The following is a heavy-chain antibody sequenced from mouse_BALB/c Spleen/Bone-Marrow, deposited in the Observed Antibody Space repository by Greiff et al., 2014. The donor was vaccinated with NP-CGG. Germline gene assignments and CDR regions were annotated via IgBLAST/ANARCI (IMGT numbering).Heavy chain of an antibody. Sequence: VQLVESGPGLVAPSQSLSITCTVSGFSLTSYDINWIRQPPGKGLEWLGVIWTGGGTSYNSAFMSRLSISKDNSKSQVFLKMNRLQTDDTAIYYCVREGAYYGDYDWYFDVWGAGTTVTVSS. J-gene: IGHJ1*01. CDR2: IWTGGGT. CDR3: VREGAYYGDYDWYFDV. V-gene: IGHV2-9-2*01. CDR1: GFSLTSYD. D-gene: IGHD2-13*01.